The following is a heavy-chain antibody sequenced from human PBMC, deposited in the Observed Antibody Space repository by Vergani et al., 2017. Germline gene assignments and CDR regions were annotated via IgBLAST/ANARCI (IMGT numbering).Heavy chain of an antibody. CDR1: GFKFSDHY. V-gene: IGHV3-11*04. CDR3: ANKPGISTTRYYYALVV. Sequence: LEESGGGSVKPGGSLRLSCAASGFKFSDHYMSWIRQAPGKGLEWVSHISPGASTAAYTDSVTGRFTVSRDNDNNSLTLDMTTLRVEDTAVYYYANKPGISTTRYYYALVVLGQGTTVTVFS. J-gene: IGHJ6*02. D-gene: IGHD1-1*01. CDR2: ISPGASTA.